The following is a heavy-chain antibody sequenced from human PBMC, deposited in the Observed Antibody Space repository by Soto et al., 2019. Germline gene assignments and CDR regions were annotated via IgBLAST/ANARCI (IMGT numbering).Heavy chain of an antibody. D-gene: IGHD2-2*01. J-gene: IGHJ5*02. Sequence: ASVKVSCKASGYTFTSYAMHWVRQAPGQRLEWMGWINAGNGNTKYSQKFQGRVTITRDTSASTAYMELSSLRSEDTAVYYCARADYCSSTSCYQADNWFDPWGQGTLVTV. V-gene: IGHV1-3*01. CDR3: ARADYCSSTSCYQADNWFDP. CDR1: GYTFTSYA. CDR2: INAGNGNT.